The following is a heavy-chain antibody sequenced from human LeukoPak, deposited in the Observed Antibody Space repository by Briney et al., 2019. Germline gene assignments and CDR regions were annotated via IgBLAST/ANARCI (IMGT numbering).Heavy chain of an antibody. V-gene: IGHV3-23*01. D-gene: IGHD2-21*02. CDR2: ISGSGGST. Sequence: GGSLRLSCAASGSTFSSYGMSWVRQAPGKGLEWVSAISGSGGSTYYADSVKGRFTISRDNCKNTLYLQMNSLRAEDTAVYYCARGRSCGGDCRNIPSNYWGQGTLVTVSS. J-gene: IGHJ4*02. CDR1: GSTFSSYG. CDR3: ARGRSCGGDCRNIPSNY.